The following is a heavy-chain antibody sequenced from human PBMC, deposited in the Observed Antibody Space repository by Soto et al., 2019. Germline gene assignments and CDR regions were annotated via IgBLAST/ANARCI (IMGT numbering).Heavy chain of an antibody. V-gene: IGHV2-5*02. J-gene: IGHJ4*02. CDR3: THTPVYDSSGYSSQ. CDR2: IYWDDDK. Sequence: QITLKESGPTLVKPTQTLTLTCTFSGFSLSTSGVGVGWIRQPPGKALEWRALIYWDDDKRYSPSLKSRLTSTKDTSKNQVVLTMTNMDPVDTATYYCTHTPVYDSSGYSSQWGQGTLVTVSS. CDR1: GFSLSTSGVG. D-gene: IGHD3-22*01.